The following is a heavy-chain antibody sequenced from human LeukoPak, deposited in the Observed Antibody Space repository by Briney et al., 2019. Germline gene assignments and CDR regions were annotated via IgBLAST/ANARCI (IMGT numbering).Heavy chain of an antibody. CDR2: INHSGGT. D-gene: IGHD7-27*01. V-gene: IGHV4-34*01. Sequence: PSETLSLTCAVYGGSFSGYYWSWIRQPPGKGLEWIGEINHSGGTNYNPSLKSRVTISVDTSKNQFSLKLSSVTAADTAVYYCARGPGAFDIWGQGTMVTVSS. J-gene: IGHJ3*02. CDR3: ARGPGAFDI. CDR1: GGSFSGYY.